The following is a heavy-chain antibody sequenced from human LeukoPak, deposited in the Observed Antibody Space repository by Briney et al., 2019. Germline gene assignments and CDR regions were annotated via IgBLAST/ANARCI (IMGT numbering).Heavy chain of an antibody. CDR1: GYSFTSYW. Sequence: GESLKISCQGSGYSFTSYWIGWVRQMPGKGLEWMGIIYPGDSDTTYSPSFQGQVTISADTSIRSAFLQWSNLRASDTAIYYCARLFYYDNSKSFDYWGQGTPVTVSS. J-gene: IGHJ4*02. V-gene: IGHV5-51*01. CDR3: ARLFYYDNSKSFDY. CDR2: IYPGDSDT. D-gene: IGHD3-22*01.